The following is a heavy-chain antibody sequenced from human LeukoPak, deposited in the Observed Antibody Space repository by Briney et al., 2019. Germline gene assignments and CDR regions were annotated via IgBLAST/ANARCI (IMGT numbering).Heavy chain of an antibody. CDR3: ARDSGDRPQAVGYFFDY. J-gene: IGHJ4*02. Sequence: GVSLRLSCAASGFSFGTHWMAWVRQPPGAGPEWVANIKQDETETYYADAVRGRFTITRDNAKDSLYLQMDNLRGEDTAVYYCARDSGDRPQAVGYFFDYWGQGSLVTVSS. D-gene: IGHD7-27*01. CDR1: GFSFGTHW. CDR2: IKQDETET. V-gene: IGHV3-7*01.